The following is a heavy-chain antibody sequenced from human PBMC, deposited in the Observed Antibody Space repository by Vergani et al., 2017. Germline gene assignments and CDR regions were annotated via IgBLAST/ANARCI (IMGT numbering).Heavy chain of an antibody. CDR1: GFTVSSNY. D-gene: IGHD3-16*02. CDR3: ARPTYDYVWGSYRRGAFEI. V-gene: IGHV3-66*04. CDR2: IYSGGST. Sequence: VQLVESGGGVVQPGGSLRLSCAASGFTVSSNYMSWVRQAPGKGLEWVSVIYSGGSTYYADSVKGRFTISRDNSKNTLYLQMNSLRAEDTAVYYCARPTYDYVWGSYRRGAFEIWGQGTMVTVSS. J-gene: IGHJ3*02.